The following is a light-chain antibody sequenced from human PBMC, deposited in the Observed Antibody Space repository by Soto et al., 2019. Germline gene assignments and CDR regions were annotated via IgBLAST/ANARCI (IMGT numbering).Light chain of an antibody. Sequence: QSVLTQPASVSGSPGQSITISCTGTSSDVGGYNYVSWYQLHPGKAPKLMIYEVSNRPSGISNRFSASKSGHTASPTISGLPAEDEADYYCFSYTSSTAYVFGTGTKVTVL. CDR1: SSDVGGYNY. CDR2: EVS. CDR3: FSYTSSTAYV. J-gene: IGLJ1*01. V-gene: IGLV2-14*01.